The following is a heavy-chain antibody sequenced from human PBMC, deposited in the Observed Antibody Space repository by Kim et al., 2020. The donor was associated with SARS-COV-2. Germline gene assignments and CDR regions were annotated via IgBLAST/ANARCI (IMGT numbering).Heavy chain of an antibody. CDR2: IYYSGST. J-gene: IGHJ5*02. D-gene: IGHD3-10*01. V-gene: IGHV4-59*01. Sequence: SETLSLTCTVSGGSISSYYWSWIRQPPGKRLEWIGYIYYSGSTNYNPSLKSRVTISVDTSKNQFSLKLNSVTAADTAVYYCARLSALGVRGVLNWFDPWGQGTLVTVSS. CDR3: ARLSALGVRGVLNWFDP. CDR1: GGSISSYY.